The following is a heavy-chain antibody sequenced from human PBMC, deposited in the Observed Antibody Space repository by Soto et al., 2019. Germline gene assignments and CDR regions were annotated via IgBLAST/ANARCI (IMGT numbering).Heavy chain of an antibody. D-gene: IGHD1-1*01. CDR3: ARGRYGDY. Sequence: ASVKVSCKASGYTFNSYGISWVRQAPGQGLEWMGWISAYNGHTNYAQRLQGRVTVTTDTSTSTAYMELRSLISDDTAVYYCARGRYGDYWGQGALVTVSS. CDR2: ISAYNGHT. V-gene: IGHV1-18*01. CDR1: GYTFNSYG. J-gene: IGHJ4*02.